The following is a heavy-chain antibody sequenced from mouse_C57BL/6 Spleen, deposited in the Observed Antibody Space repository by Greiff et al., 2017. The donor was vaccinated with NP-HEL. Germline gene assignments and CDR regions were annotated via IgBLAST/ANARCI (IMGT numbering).Heavy chain of an antibody. CDR2: ISSGSSTI. J-gene: IGHJ1*03. CDR1: GFTFSDYG. Sequence: EVKLVESGGGLVKPGGSLKLSCAASGFTFSDYGMHWVRQAPEKGLEWVAYISSGSSTIYYADTVKGRFTISRDNAKNTLFLQMTSLRSEDTAMYYCATGTSSYWYFDVWGTGTTVTVSS. D-gene: IGHD4-1*01. V-gene: IGHV5-17*01. CDR3: ATGTSSYWYFDV.